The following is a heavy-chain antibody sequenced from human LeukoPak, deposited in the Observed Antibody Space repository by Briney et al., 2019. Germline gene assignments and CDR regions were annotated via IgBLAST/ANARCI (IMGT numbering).Heavy chain of an antibody. CDR2: MNPNSGNT. Sequence: ASVKDSCKASGYTFTSYDINWVRQATGQGLEWMGWMNPNSGNTGYAQKFQGRVTITGNTSISTAYMELSSLRSEDTAVYYCASLWDIFIAARPGSDWFDPWGQGTLVTVSS. CDR3: ASLWDIFIAARPGSDWFDP. J-gene: IGHJ5*02. V-gene: IGHV1-8*03. CDR1: GYTFTSYD. D-gene: IGHD6-6*01.